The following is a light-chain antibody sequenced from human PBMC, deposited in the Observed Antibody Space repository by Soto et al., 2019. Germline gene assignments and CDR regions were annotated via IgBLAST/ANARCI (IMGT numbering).Light chain of an antibody. CDR2: DVS. CDR1: SSDVGSYNY. CDR3: SSYTSSSTRV. J-gene: IGLJ1*01. V-gene: IGLV2-14*01. Sequence: QSVLTQPASVSGSPGQSITISCTGTSSDVGSYNYVSWYQQHPGKAPKLMIYDVSNRPSGFSNRFSGSKSGNTASLTISGLQAEDEADYYCSSYTSSSTRVFGTGTKVTVL.